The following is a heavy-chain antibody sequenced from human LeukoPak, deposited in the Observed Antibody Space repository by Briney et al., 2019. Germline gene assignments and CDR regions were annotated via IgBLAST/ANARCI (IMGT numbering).Heavy chain of an antibody. D-gene: IGHD3-10*01. CDR3: ARAPPYGSGDDYAFDI. CDR2: IIPIFGTA. CDR1: GGTFSSYA. Sequence: SVKVSCKASGGTFSSYAISWVRQAPGQGLEWMGGIIPIFGTANYAQKFQGRVTITADESTSTAYMELSSLRSEDTAVYYCARAPPYGSGDDYAFDIWGQGTMVTVSS. J-gene: IGHJ3*02. V-gene: IGHV1-69*13.